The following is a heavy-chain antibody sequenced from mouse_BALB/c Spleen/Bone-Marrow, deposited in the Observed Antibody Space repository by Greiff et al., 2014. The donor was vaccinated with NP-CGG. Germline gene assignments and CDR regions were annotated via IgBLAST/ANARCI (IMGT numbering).Heavy chain of an antibody. Sequence: EVKLVESGAELVRSGASVKLSCTASGFNIKDYYMHWVKQRPEQGLEWIGWIDPENGDTEYAPKFQGKATMTADTSSNTAYLQLSSLTSEDTAVYYCNARGDYDFDYFDCWGQGTTLTVSS. V-gene: IGHV14-4*02. CDR3: NARGDYDFDYFDC. CDR2: IDPENGDT. CDR1: GFNIKDYY. J-gene: IGHJ2*01. D-gene: IGHD2-4*01.